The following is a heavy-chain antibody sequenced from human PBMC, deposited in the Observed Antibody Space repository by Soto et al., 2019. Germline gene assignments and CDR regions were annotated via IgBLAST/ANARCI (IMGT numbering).Heavy chain of an antibody. V-gene: IGHV1-69*05. CDR1: GGTFSSYA. D-gene: IGHD2-2*01. J-gene: IGHJ6*02. CDR3: ARSDIVVVPAVGYYYYYGMEV. Sequence: ASVKVSCKASGGTFSSYAISWVRQAPGQGLEWMGGINPSFGTANYAQKFQGRVTITRDTSTSTAYMELSSLRSEDTAVYYCARSDIVVVPAVGYYYYYGMEVWGQGTTVTVSS. CDR2: INPSFGTA.